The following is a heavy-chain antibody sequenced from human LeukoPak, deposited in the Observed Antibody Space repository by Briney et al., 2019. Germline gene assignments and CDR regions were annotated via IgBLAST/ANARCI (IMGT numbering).Heavy chain of an antibody. CDR1: GFTFSTYN. V-gene: IGHV3-21*01. J-gene: IGHJ4*02. CDR3: ATDGGPAYSSSWYLY. CDR2: ISSSSSYI. Sequence: GGSLRLSCAASGFTFSTYNMNWVRQAPGKGLEWVSSISSSSSYIYYADSLKGRFTISRDNAKNSLYLQMNSLRAEDTAVYYCATDGGPAYSSSWYLYWGQGSLVTVSS. D-gene: IGHD6-13*01.